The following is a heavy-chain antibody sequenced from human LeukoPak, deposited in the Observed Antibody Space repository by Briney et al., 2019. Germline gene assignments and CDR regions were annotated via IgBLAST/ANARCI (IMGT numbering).Heavy chain of an antibody. CDR2: IYYSGST. Sequence: SETLSLTCTVSGGSISSYYWSWIRQPPGKGLEWIGYIYYSGSTYYNPSLKSRITISVDTSKNQFSLKLSSVTAADTAVYYCGRADGDYYRVSWGQGTLVTVSS. J-gene: IGHJ4*02. CDR1: GGSISSYY. V-gene: IGHV4-59*12. D-gene: IGHD4-17*01. CDR3: GRADGDYYRVS.